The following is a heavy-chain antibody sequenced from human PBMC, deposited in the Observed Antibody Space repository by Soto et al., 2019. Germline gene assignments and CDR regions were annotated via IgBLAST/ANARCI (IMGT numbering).Heavy chain of an antibody. D-gene: IGHD1-26*01. CDR2: ISAHNGNK. J-gene: IGHJ4*02. CDR1: GYCFTTYG. Sequence: QVHLVQSGAEGKKPGASVKVSCKGSGYCFTTYGITWVRQAPGQGLEWMAWISAHNGNKNYAHKIQRRVTVTKDTSTSTSYMEVTSLRSDNTAVYYCSRGRYCDYWGQGALVTVSS. V-gene: IGHV1-18*01. CDR3: SRGRYCDY.